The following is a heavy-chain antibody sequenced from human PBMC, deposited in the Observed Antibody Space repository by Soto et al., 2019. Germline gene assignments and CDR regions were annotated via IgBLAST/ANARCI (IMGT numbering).Heavy chain of an antibody. Sequence: SETLSLTCTVSGGSISSYYWSWIRQPPGKGLEWIGEINHSGSTNYNPSLKSRVTISVDTSKNQFSLKLSSVTAADTAVYYCARGAKQQLVQDNFDYWGQGTLVTVSS. J-gene: IGHJ4*02. CDR3: ARGAKQQLVQDNFDY. V-gene: IGHV4-34*01. CDR1: GGSISSYY. D-gene: IGHD6-13*01. CDR2: INHSGST.